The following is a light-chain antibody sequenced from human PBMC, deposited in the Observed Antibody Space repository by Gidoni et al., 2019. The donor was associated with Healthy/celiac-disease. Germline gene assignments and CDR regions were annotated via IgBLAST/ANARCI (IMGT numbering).Light chain of an antibody. CDR2: DVS. CDR1: SSDVGGYNY. CDR3: SSYTSSSTLDV. Sequence: QSALTQPASVSGSPGQSITISCTGHSSDVGGYNYVAWYQHHTGKAPKHLIYDVSNRPSGVSNRFSGSKAGNTASLTISGLQAEDDADYYCSSYTSSSTLDVFGTGTKVTVL. J-gene: IGLJ1*01. V-gene: IGLV2-14*03.